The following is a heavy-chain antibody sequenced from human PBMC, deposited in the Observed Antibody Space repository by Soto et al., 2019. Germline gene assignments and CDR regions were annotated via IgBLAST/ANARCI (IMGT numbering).Heavy chain of an antibody. D-gene: IGHD3-3*01. J-gene: IGHJ4*02. CDR1: GYTFTSYG. Sequence: GASVKVSCKASGYTFTSYGISWVRQAPGQGLEWMGWISAYNGNTNYAQKLQGRVTMTTDTSTSTAYMELRSLRSDDTAVYYCARAITIFGVLMAPDYWGQGTLVTVSS. V-gene: IGHV1-18*01. CDR2: ISAYNGNT. CDR3: ARAITIFGVLMAPDY.